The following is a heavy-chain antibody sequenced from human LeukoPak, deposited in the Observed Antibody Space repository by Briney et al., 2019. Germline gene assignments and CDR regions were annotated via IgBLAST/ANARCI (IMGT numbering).Heavy chain of an antibody. CDR3: ARGYNYGYRCYYFDY. CDR1: GGSISSSNYY. J-gene: IGHJ4*02. Sequence: SETLSLTCTVSGGSISSSNYYWGWIRQPPGKGLEWIGSIYYSGSTYYNPSLKSRVTISVDTSKNQFSLKLSSVTAADTTVYYCARGYNYGYRCYYFDYWGQGTLVTVSS. CDR2: IYYSGST. D-gene: IGHD5-18*01. V-gene: IGHV4-39*01.